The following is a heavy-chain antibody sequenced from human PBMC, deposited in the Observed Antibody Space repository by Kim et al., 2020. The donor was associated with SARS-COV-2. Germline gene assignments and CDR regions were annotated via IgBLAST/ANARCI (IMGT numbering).Heavy chain of an antibody. D-gene: IGHD3-9*01. Sequence: SETLSLTCTVSGGSISSSSYYWGWIRQPPGKGLEWIGSIYYSGSTYYNPSLKSRVTISVDTSKNQFSLKLSSVTAADTAVYYCARADFDWHGWFDPWGQGTLVTVSS. CDR3: ARADFDWHGWFDP. CDR2: IYYSGST. V-gene: IGHV4-39*01. J-gene: IGHJ5*02. CDR1: GGSISSSSYY.